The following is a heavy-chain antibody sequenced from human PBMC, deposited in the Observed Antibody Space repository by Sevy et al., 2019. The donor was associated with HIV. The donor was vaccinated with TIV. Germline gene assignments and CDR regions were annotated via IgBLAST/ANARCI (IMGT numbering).Heavy chain of an antibody. CDR2: IYYSGST. CDR1: GGSISSYY. CDR3: ASSIWGLDYFDY. D-gene: IGHD7-27*01. V-gene: IGHV4-59*12. J-gene: IGHJ4*02. Sequence: SETLSLTCTVSGGSISSYYWSWIRQPPGKGLEWIGYIYYSGSTNYNPSLKSRVTISVDTSKNQFSLKLSSVTAADTAMYYCASSIWGLDYFDYWGQGTLVTVSS.